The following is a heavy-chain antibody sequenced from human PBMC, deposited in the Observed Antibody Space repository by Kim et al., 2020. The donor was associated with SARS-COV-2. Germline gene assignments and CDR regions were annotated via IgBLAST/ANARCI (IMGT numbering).Heavy chain of an antibody. V-gene: IGHV3-30*18. D-gene: IGHD3-22*01. Sequence: GGSLRLSCAASGFTFSSYGMHWVRQAPGKGLEWVAVLSYDGSNKYYADSVKGRFTISRDNSKNTLYLQMNSLRAEDTAVYYCAKGQGTDLGSGYFINYYYYGMDVWGQGTTVTVSS. CDR3: AKGQGTDLGSGYFINYYYYGMDV. CDR2: LSYDGSNK. CDR1: GFTFSSYG. J-gene: IGHJ6*02.